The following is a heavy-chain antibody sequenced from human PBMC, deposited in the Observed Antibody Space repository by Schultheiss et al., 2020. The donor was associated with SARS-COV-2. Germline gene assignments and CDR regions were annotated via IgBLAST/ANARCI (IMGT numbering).Heavy chain of an antibody. CDR1: GFTFSSYA. V-gene: IGHV3-30*01. CDR3: ARDFWTFVD. J-gene: IGHJ4*02. CDR2: ISYDGSNK. Sequence: GGSLRLSCAASGFTFSSYAMHWVRQAPGKGLEWVAVISYDGSNKYYADSVKGRFTISRDNSKNTLYLQMNSLRAEDTAVYYCARDFWTFVDWGQGTLVTVSS. D-gene: IGHD3/OR15-3a*01.